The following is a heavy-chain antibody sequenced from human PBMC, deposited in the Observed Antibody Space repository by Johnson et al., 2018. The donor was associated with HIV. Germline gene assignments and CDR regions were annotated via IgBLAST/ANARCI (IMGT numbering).Heavy chain of an antibody. D-gene: IGHD6-19*01. Sequence: VQLVESGGGVVRPGGSLRLSCAASGFTFDDYGMSWVRQAPGKGLEWVSAIGTAGDTYYPGSVKGRFTISRDNAKNSLYLQMNSLRAEDTAVYYCARVRYSSGWPIYAFDIWGQGTVVIVSS. CDR2: IGTAGDT. V-gene: IGHV3-20*04. CDR1: GFTFDDYG. J-gene: IGHJ3*02. CDR3: ARVRYSSGWPIYAFDI.